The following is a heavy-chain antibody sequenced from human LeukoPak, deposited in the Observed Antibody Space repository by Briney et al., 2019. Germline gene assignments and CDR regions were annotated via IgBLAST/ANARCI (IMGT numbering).Heavy chain of an antibody. CDR3: ARDMYYDFWSGYYRPSYNWFDP. Sequence: ASVKVSFTASGYTFTSYAMNWVRQAPGQGLEWMGWINTNTGNPTYAQGFTGRFVFSLDTSVSTAYLQICSLKAEDTAVYYCARDMYYDFWSGYYRPSYNWFDPWGQGTLVTVSS. J-gene: IGHJ5*02. V-gene: IGHV7-4-1*01. D-gene: IGHD3-3*01. CDR1: GYTFTSYA. CDR2: INTNTGNP.